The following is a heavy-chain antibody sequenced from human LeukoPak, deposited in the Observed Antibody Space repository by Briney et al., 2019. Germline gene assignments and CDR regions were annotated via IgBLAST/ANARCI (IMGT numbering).Heavy chain of an antibody. CDR1: GFTFRSYS. CDR3: ARLYGDNAPPDY. Sequence: GGSLRLSCAASGFTFRSYSMNWVRQAPGMGLEWVSSISSSSYIYYAASVKGRFTISRENAKNSLYLQMNSLRVEDSAVYYCARLYGDNAPPDYWGQGTLVTVSS. CDR2: ISSSSYI. V-gene: IGHV3-21*01. D-gene: IGHD4-17*01. J-gene: IGHJ4*02.